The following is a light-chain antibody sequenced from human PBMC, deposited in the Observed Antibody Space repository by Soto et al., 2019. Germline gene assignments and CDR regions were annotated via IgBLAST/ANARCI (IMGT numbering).Light chain of an antibody. Sequence: EIVLTQSPATLSLSPGERATLSCRASQSVGNDLAWYQHKPGQAPRLLTHGASNRATGIPARFSGSVSGTEFTLTISRLQYEDFAVYYCQQYNEWSTFGQGTKVDI. CDR1: QSVGND. CDR3: QQYNEWST. J-gene: IGKJ1*01. CDR2: GAS. V-gene: IGKV3-15*01.